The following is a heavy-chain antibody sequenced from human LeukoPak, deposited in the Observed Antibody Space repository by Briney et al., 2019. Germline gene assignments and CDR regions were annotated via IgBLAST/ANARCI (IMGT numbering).Heavy chain of an antibody. CDR2: INAGNGNT. V-gene: IGHV1-3*01. CDR1: GYTFTSYA. Sequence: ASVKVSCKASGYTFTSYAMHWVRQATGQRLEWMGWINAGNGNTKYSQKFQGRVTITRDTSASTAYMELSSLRSEDTAVYYCARARDRFNSGWYGYWGQGTLVTVSS. CDR3: ARARDRFNSGWYGY. D-gene: IGHD6-19*01. J-gene: IGHJ4*02.